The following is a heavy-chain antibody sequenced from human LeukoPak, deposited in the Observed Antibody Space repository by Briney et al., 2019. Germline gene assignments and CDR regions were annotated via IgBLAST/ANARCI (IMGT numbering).Heavy chain of an antibody. Sequence: GGSLRLSCAASGFTFSSYSMNWVRQAPGKGLEWVSSISSSSSYIYYADSVKGRFTISRDNAKNSLYLQMNSLRAEDTAVYYCAGVSFDNSLRFFDYWGQGTLVTVSS. CDR2: ISSSSSYI. D-gene: IGHD1-1*01. V-gene: IGHV3-21*04. CDR3: AGVSFDNSLRFFDY. CDR1: GFTFSSYS. J-gene: IGHJ4*02.